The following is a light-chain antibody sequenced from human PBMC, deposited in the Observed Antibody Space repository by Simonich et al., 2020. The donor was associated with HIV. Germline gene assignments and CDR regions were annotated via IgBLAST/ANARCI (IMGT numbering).Light chain of an antibody. Sequence: DIVMTQFPDSLAVSLGERATINCKSSQSVLSSSNNKNYLAWYQQKPGQPPKLLISWASARESGVPDRFSGSGSGTDFTLTISSLQAEDVAVYYCQQYYSTPPTFGQGTKVEIK. CDR1: QSVLSSSNNKNY. V-gene: IGKV4-1*01. CDR2: WAS. CDR3: QQYYSTPPT. J-gene: IGKJ1*01.